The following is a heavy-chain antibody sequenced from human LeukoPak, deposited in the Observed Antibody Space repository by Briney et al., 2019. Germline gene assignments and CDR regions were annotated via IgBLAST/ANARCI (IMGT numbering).Heavy chain of an antibody. D-gene: IGHD3-10*01. V-gene: IGHV3-48*01. CDR1: GFTFSSYS. J-gene: IGHJ3*02. Sequence: PGGSLRLSCAASGFTFSSYSMNWVRQAPGKGLEWVSYISSSSSTIYYADSVKGRFTISRDNAKNSLYLQMNSLRAEDTAVYYCARGGYYGSGSSSNAFDIWGQGTMVTVSS. CDR2: ISSSSSTI. CDR3: ARGGYYGSGSSSNAFDI.